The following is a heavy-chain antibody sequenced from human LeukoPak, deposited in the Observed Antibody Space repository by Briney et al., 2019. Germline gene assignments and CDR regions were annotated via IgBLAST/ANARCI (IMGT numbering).Heavy chain of an antibody. D-gene: IGHD4-11*01. CDR2: IYYSGST. Sequence: SETLSLTCTVSGGSISSSSYYWGWIRQPPGKGLEWIGSIYYSGSTYYNPSLKSRVTISVDTSKNQFSLKLSSVTAADTAVYYCARRTGSGNYVWYFDLWGRGTLVTVSS. CDR1: GGSISSSSYY. CDR3: ARRTGSGNYVWYFDL. J-gene: IGHJ2*01. V-gene: IGHV4-39*01.